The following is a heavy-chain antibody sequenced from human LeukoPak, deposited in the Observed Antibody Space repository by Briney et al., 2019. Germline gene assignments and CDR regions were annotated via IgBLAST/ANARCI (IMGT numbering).Heavy chain of an antibody. CDR3: ASQLTGDGDYFDY. D-gene: IGHD7-27*01. V-gene: IGHV4-39*07. CDR2: IFYSGSA. J-gene: IGHJ4*02. Sequence: PSETLSLTCTVSGGSISSSTYYWGWIRQPPGRGLEWIGNIFYSGSAYYNPSLKSRVTISVDTSKNQFSLKLSSVTAADTAVYYCASQLTGDGDYFDYWGQGTLVTVSS. CDR1: GGSISSSTYY.